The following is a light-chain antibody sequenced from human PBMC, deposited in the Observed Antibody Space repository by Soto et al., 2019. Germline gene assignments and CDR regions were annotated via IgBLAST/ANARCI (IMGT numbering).Light chain of an antibody. Sequence: QSALTQPASVSGSPGQSITISGPEPRGDLGGYNYVSWYQQHPGKAPKLMIYEVSNRPSGVSNRFSGSKSGNTASLTISGLQAEDEADYYCSSYTSSSIDYVFGTGTKLTVL. CDR3: SSYTSSSIDYV. CDR1: RGDLGGYNY. V-gene: IGLV2-14*01. CDR2: EVS. J-gene: IGLJ1*01.